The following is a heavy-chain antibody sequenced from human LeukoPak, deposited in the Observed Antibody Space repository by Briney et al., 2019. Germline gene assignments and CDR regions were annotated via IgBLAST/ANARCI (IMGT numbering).Heavy chain of an antibody. Sequence: PSQTLSLTCTVSGGSISSGDYYWGWIRQPPGKGLEWIGYIYYSGSTYYNPSLKSRITISVDTSKNQFSLKLSSVTAADTAVYYCARDMTTVTTSPNYYYYYGMDVWGQGTTVTVSS. V-gene: IGHV4-30-4*01. D-gene: IGHD4-11*01. CDR3: ARDMTTVTTSPNYYYYYGMDV. J-gene: IGHJ6*02. CDR1: GGSISSGDYY. CDR2: IYYSGST.